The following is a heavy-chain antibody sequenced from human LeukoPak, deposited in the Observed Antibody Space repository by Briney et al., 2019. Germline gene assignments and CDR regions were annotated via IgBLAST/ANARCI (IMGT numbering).Heavy chain of an antibody. V-gene: IGHV7-4-1*02. J-gene: IGHJ4*02. CDR1: GYTFTSYA. CDR3: ARDPNLRGVIISNFDY. Sequence: ASVKVSCKASGYTFTSYAMNWVRQAPGQGLEWMGWINTNTGNPTYAQGFTGRFVFSLDTSVSTAYLQISSLKAEDTAVYYCARDPNLRGVIISNFDYWGQGTLVTVSS. D-gene: IGHD3-10*01. CDR2: INTNTGNP.